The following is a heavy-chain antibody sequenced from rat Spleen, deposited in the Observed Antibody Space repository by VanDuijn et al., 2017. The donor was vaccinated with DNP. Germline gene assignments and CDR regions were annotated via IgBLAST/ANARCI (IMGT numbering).Heavy chain of an antibody. CDR1: GFTFSDYY. CDR3: ARHGEVPSRYAMDA. J-gene: IGHJ4*01. Sequence: EVQLVESGGGLVQPGRSLKLSCAASGFTFSDYYMAWVRQAPTKGLEWVAYIRYDGGSTKYGDSVKGRFTISRDNAKSTLYLQMDSLRSEETATYYCARHGEVPSRYAMDAWGQGTAVTVSS. CDR2: IRYDGGST. D-gene: IGHD1-5*01. V-gene: IGHV5-22*01.